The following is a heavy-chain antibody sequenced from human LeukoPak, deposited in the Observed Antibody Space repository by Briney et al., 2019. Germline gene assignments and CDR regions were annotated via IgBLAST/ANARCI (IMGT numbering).Heavy chain of an antibody. V-gene: IGHV4-30-4*01. J-gene: IGHJ4*02. D-gene: IGHD2-21*02. Sequence: SETLSLTCTVSGGSISSGDKYWSWIRQPPGKGLEWIGYIYYSGSTYYNPSLKSRLTISVDTSDNQFSLHLTSVTAADTAVYFCARVTRWAGLDYWGQGALATVSS. CDR1: GGSISSGDKY. CDR2: IYYSGST. CDR3: ARVTRWAGLDY.